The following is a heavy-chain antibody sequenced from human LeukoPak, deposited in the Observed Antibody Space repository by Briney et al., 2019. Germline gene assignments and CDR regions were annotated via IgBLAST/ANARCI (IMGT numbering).Heavy chain of an antibody. V-gene: IGHV4-39*06. CDR2: IYYTGNT. J-gene: IGHJ3*02. CDR1: GDSITGYY. D-gene: IGHD3-22*01. CDR3: AKSNGYGLIDI. Sequence: SETLSLTCSVSGDSITGYYWGWIRQPPGKGLEWIGNIYYTGNTYYNSSLKSRVTISLDTSKNQFPLKLNSVTAADTAVYYCAKSNGYGLIDIWGQGTMVTVSS.